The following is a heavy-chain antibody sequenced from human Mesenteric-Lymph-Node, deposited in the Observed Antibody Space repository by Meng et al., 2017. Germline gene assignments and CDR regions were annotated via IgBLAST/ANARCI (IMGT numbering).Heavy chain of an antibody. CDR2: ISAYNGNT. CDR1: GYTFTSYG. Sequence: ASVKVSCKASGYTFTSYGISWVRQAPGQGLEWMGWISAYNGNTNYAQKLQGRVTMTTDTSTSTAYMELRSLRSDDTAVYYCAVYGSGSRWDYGMDVRGQGTTVTVSS. D-gene: IGHD3-10*01. CDR3: AVYGSGSRWDYGMDV. J-gene: IGHJ6*02. V-gene: IGHV1-18*01.